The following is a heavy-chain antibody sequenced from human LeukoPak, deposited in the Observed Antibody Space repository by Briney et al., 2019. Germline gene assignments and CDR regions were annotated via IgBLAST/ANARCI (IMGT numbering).Heavy chain of an antibody. Sequence: ASVKVSCKASGYTFTSYDINWVRQATGQGLEWMGWMNPNSGNTGYAQKFQGRVTMTRNTSISTAYMELSRLRSDDTAVYYCARGSRRDIVVVPAAMCFPVWGQGTLVTVSS. CDR2: MNPNSGNT. J-gene: IGHJ4*02. D-gene: IGHD2-2*01. V-gene: IGHV1-8*01. CDR1: GYTFTSYD. CDR3: ARGSRRDIVVVPAAMCFPV.